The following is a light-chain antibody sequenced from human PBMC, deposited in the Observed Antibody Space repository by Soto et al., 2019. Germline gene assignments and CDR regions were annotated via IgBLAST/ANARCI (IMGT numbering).Light chain of an antibody. CDR2: GAS. CDR1: QSINTY. Sequence: DIQMTQSPSSLSASVGDRVTITCRASQSINTYLNWYQQKPGEAPKVVIHGASSLQTGVPSRFSGSGSGTEFTLTINSLQPEDFATYYCQQSYSIPAFGQGTRVEVK. J-gene: IGKJ1*01. V-gene: IGKV1-39*01. CDR3: QQSYSIPA.